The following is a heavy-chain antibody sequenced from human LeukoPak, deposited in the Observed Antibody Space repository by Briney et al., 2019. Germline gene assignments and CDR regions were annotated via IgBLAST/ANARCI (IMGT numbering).Heavy chain of an antibody. V-gene: IGHV4-39*01. D-gene: IGHD3-10*01. CDR3: ARSGWFGEASML. J-gene: IGHJ4*02. CDR1: GGSISSSTDY. Sequence: SETLSLTCTVSGGSISSSTDYWGWIRQPPGKGLEWIGTIYYSGPTYYNPSLKSRVTISVDTSKNRFSLNLSSVTAADTAVYYCARSGWFGEASMLWGQGTLVTVSS. CDR2: IYYSGPT.